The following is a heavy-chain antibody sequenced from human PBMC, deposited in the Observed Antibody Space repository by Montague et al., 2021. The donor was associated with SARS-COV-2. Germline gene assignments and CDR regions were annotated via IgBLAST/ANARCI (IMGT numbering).Heavy chain of an antibody. CDR2: ISDSGST. V-gene: IGHV4-59*12. Sequence: SETLSLTCTVSGGSIGSFYWSWFRQPPGKGLEWIGYISDSGSTNYNPSLTSRVTMSVDTSKNQFSLTLSSVTAADTAVYYCARGAPTITMIVVVLTGAGWYFDLWGRGTLVTVSS. J-gene: IGHJ2*01. CDR3: ARGAPTITMIVVVLTGAGWYFDL. CDR1: GGSIGSFY. D-gene: IGHD3-22*01.